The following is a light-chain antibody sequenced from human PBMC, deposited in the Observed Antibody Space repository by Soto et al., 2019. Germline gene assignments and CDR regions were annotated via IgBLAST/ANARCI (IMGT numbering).Light chain of an antibody. CDR3: QQYGSSFWT. CDR2: GAS. J-gene: IGKJ1*01. Sequence: EIVLTQSPGTLSLSPGERATLSCRASQNVDSNYLAWYQQKPGQAPRLLIYGASSRATGIPDRFSGSGSGTDFTLTISRLEPEDFAVYYCQQYGSSFWTFGQGTKVDIK. CDR1: QNVDSNY. V-gene: IGKV3-20*01.